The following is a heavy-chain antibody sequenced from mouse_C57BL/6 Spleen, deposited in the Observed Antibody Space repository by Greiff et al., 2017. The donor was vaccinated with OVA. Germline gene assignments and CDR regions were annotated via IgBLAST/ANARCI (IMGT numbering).Heavy chain of an antibody. Sequence: QVQLKQPGAELVRPGSSVKLSCKASGYTFTSYWLHWVKQRPIQGLEWIGNIDPSDSETHYNQKFKDKATLTVDKSSSTAYMQLSSLTSEDSAVYYCARGEVDYYGSSFYYFDYWGQGTTLTVSS. CDR1: GYTFTSYW. CDR2: IDPSDSET. D-gene: IGHD1-1*01. V-gene: IGHV1-52*01. CDR3: ARGEVDYYGSSFYYFDY. J-gene: IGHJ2*01.